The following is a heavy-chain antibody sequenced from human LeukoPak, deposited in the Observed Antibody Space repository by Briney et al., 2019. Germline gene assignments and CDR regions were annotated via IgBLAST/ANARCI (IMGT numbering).Heavy chain of an antibody. Sequence: GESLKISCKGSGYSFTSYWIGWVRQMPGKGLERMGIIYPGDSDTRYSPSFQGQVTISADKSISTAYLQWSSLKASDTAMYYCARLVLWFGEFPNWFDPWGQGTLVTVSS. CDR1: GYSFTSYW. V-gene: IGHV5-51*01. D-gene: IGHD3-10*01. CDR3: ARLVLWFGEFPNWFDP. CDR2: IYPGDSDT. J-gene: IGHJ5*02.